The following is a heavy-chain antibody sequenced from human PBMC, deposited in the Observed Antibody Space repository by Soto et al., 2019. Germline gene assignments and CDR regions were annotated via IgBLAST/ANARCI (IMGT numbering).Heavy chain of an antibody. CDR3: TRERGYYGSGTQYYFDY. D-gene: IGHD3-10*01. CDR2: ISSSGSNI. V-gene: IGHV3-48*03. Sequence: EVQLVESGGGLVRPGGSLRLSCAASGFIFSSYEMNWVRQAPGKGLEWVSYISSSGSNIYYADSVKGRFTISRDNAKNSRYLQMNSLRAEDTAVYYCTRERGYYGSGTQYYFDYWGQGTLVTVSS. CDR1: GFIFSSYE. J-gene: IGHJ4*02.